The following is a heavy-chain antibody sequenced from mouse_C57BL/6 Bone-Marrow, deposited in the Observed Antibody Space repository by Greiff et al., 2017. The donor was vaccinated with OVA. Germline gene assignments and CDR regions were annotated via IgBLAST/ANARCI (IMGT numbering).Heavy chain of an antibody. D-gene: IGHD1-1*01. J-gene: IGHJ3*01. CDR2: IDPENGDT. Sequence: VQLQQSGAELVRPGASVKLSCTASGFNIKDDYMHWVKQRPEQGLEWIGWIDPENGDTEYASKFQGKATITADTSSNTAYLQLSSLTSEDTAVYYCTTGYYGSSSWFAYWGQGTLVTVCA. V-gene: IGHV14-4*01. CDR3: TTGYYGSSSWFAY. CDR1: GFNIKDDY.